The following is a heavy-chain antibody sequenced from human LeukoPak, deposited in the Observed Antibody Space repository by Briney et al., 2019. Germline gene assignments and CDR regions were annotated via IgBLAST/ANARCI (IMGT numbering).Heavy chain of an antibody. CDR1: GFTFSSYG. CDR2: ISFDGSIE. Sequence: GGSLRLSCAASGFTFSSYGMHWVRQTPGKGLEWVALISFDGSIEYYVDSVKGRFTISRDNPKNTLFLQMNSLRPEDTAVYYCAKDSDIAVAGSDDALDVWGQGTMVTVSS. CDR3: AKDSDIAVAGSDDALDV. D-gene: IGHD6-19*01. J-gene: IGHJ3*01. V-gene: IGHV3-30*18.